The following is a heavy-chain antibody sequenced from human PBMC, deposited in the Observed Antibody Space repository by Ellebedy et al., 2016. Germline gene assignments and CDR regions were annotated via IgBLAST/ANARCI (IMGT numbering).Heavy chain of an antibody. Sequence: SETLSLTXSVSGGSIGRYYWSWIRQSPGKGLEWIGYVFHSGSTNYNPSLKSRVTISVDTSKNQFSLRLNSVTAADTALYFCARHVASSSSGSHFDSWGQGALVTVS. CDR3: ARHVASSSSGSHFDS. J-gene: IGHJ4*02. CDR1: GGSIGRYY. V-gene: IGHV4-59*08. D-gene: IGHD3-10*01. CDR2: VFHSGST.